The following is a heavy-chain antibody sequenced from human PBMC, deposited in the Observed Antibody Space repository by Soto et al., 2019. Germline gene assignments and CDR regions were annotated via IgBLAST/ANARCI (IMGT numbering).Heavy chain of an antibody. J-gene: IGHJ6*02. Sequence: QVQLVESGGGVVQPGRSLRLSCAASGFTFSSYGMHWVRQAPGKGLEWVAVIWYDGSNKYYADSVKGRFTISRDNSKNPLYLQMTSLRAEDTAVYYCASDPPFYGIDVWGQGTTVTVSS. CDR3: ASDPPFYGIDV. CDR1: GFTFSSYG. CDR2: IWYDGSNK. V-gene: IGHV3-33*01.